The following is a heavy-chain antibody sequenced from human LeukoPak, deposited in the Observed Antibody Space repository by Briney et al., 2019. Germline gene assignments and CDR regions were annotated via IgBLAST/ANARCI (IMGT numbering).Heavy chain of an antibody. CDR3: ARETYHYNFWSGYYNNWFDP. V-gene: IGHV4-39*07. CDR1: GGSISSSSYY. Sequence: SETLSVTCTVSGGSISSSSYYWGWIRLPPGKGLEWIGSIYYSGSTYYNPSLKSRVTISVDTSKNQFSLKLSSVTAADTAVYYCARETYHYNFWSGYYNNWFDPWGQGTLVTVSS. J-gene: IGHJ5*02. D-gene: IGHD3-3*01. CDR2: IYYSGST.